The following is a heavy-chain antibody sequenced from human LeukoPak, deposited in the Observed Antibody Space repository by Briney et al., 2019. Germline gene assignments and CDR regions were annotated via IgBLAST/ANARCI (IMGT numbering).Heavy chain of an antibody. CDR2: IIPIFGTA. V-gene: IGHV1-69*05. CDR3: ARVTYSSSSYYYYMDV. Sequence: ASVKASCKASGGTFSSYAISWVRQAPGQGLEWMGGIIPIFGTANYAQKFQGRVTITTDESTSTAYMELSSLRSEDTAVYYCARVTYSSSSYYYYMDVWGKGTTVTVSS. D-gene: IGHD6-6*01. J-gene: IGHJ6*03. CDR1: GGTFSSYA.